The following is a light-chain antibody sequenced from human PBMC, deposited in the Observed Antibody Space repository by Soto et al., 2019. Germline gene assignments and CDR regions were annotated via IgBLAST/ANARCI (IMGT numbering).Light chain of an antibody. V-gene: IGLV2-14*01. CDR1: NSDVGGYNY. J-gene: IGLJ1*01. CDR2: EVS. Sequence: QSALAQPASVSGSPGQSITISCTGTNSDVGGYNYVSWYQQHPGKAPELMIYEVSHRPSGVSNRFSGSKSDNTASLTISGLQAEDEADYDCSSYTSISTLYVFGTGTKVTVL. CDR3: SSYTSISTLYV.